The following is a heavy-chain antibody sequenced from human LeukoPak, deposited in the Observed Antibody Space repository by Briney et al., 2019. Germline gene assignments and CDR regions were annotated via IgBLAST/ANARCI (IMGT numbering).Heavy chain of an antibody. CDR1: GFTFSSYS. D-gene: IGHD1-26*01. V-gene: IGHV3-21*01. CDR3: ARDYSGSLGGAFDI. J-gene: IGHJ3*02. Sequence: GGSLRLSCAASGFTFSSYSMNWVRQAPGKGLEWVSSISSSSSYIYYADSVKGRFTISRDNAKNSLYLQMNSLRAEDTAVYYCARDYSGSLGGAFDIWGQGTMVTVSS. CDR2: ISSSSSYI.